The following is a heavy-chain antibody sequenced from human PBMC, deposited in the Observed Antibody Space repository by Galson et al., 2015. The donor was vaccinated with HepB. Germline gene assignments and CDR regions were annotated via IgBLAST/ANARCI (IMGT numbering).Heavy chain of an antibody. V-gene: IGHV1-3*01. CDR2: INAGNGNT. CDR3: AISGGSPTPDYYYYGMDV. CDR1: GYTFTSYA. J-gene: IGHJ6*02. D-gene: IGHD2-15*01. Sequence: SVKVSCKASGYTFTSYAMHWVRQAPGQRLEWMGWINAGNGNTKYSQKFQGRVTITRDTSASTAYMELSSLRSEDTAVYYCAISGGSPTPDYYYYGMDVWGQGTTVTVSS.